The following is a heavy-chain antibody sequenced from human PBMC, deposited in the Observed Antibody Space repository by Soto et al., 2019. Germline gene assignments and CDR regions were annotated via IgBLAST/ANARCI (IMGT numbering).Heavy chain of an antibody. J-gene: IGHJ6*02. Sequence: QVQLQESGPGLVKPSQTLSLTCTVSGGSISSGGYYWSWIRQHPGKGLEWIGYIYYSGSTYYNPSLKSRVTISVDTAKNQFSRKLSSVTAADTAVYYCASRGYSYGFSLGMDVWGQGTTVTVSS. D-gene: IGHD5-18*01. CDR3: ASRGYSYGFSLGMDV. CDR1: GGSISSGGYY. V-gene: IGHV4-31*03. CDR2: IYYSGST.